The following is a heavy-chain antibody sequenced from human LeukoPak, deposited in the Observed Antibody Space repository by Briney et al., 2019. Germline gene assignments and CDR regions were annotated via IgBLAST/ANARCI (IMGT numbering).Heavy chain of an antibody. CDR2: IFYSGST. D-gene: IGHD3-10*01. V-gene: IGHV4-39*07. J-gene: IGHJ4*02. CDR3: ARGFNPLWSIYFDY. CDR1: SGSISTSNYY. Sequence: SETLSLTCTVSSGSISTSNYYWGWVRQPPGKALEWIGNIFYSGSTYYSPSLKSRVTISVDTSKNQFSLKLSSVTAADTAVYYCARGFNPLWSIYFDYWGQGTLVTVSS.